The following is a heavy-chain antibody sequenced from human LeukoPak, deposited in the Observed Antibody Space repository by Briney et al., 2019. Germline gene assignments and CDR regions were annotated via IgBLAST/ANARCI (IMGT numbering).Heavy chain of an antibody. Sequence: GRSLRLSCAASGFTFSSYAMHWVRQAPGKGLEWVAVISYDGSNKYYADSVKGRFTISRDNSKNTLYLQVNSLRAEDTAVYYCARGLLRRRGGSCQIDYWGQGTLVTVSS. CDR1: GFTFSSYA. CDR2: ISYDGSNK. V-gene: IGHV3-30*04. J-gene: IGHJ4*02. D-gene: IGHD2-15*01. CDR3: ARGLLRRRGGSCQIDY.